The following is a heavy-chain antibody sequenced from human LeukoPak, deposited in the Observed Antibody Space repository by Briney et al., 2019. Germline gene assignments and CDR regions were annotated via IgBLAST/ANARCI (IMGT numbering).Heavy chain of an antibody. CDR1: GFMFSDYY. J-gene: IGHJ3*02. D-gene: IGHD3-3*01. V-gene: IGHV3-11*04. CDR2: ISNDSVDK. Sequence: GGTLRLSCVGSGFMFSDYYMSWLRQAPGKGLEGVSYISNDSVDKYYVDSVRGRFTISRDNAKKSMYLQMSGLRVEDTAVYYCARRDWVSGAVRAFDIWGQGTMVTVSS. CDR3: ARRDWVSGAVRAFDI.